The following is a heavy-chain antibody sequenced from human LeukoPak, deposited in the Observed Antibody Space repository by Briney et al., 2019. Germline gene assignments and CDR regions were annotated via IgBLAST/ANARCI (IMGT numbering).Heavy chain of an antibody. D-gene: IGHD6-19*01. CDR3: ARWFSSSTGDRFDS. CDR2: IYTSGTT. CDR1: GGSIRSGSYY. V-gene: IGHV4-61*02. J-gene: IGHJ4*01. Sequence: SETLSLTCSVSGGSIRSGSYYWTWIRQPAGKGLELIGRIYTSGTTRYNPSLKSRVTVTVDTSKNQFSLKLTSVTAADTAVYYCARWFSSSTGDRFDSWGHGTLVTVSS.